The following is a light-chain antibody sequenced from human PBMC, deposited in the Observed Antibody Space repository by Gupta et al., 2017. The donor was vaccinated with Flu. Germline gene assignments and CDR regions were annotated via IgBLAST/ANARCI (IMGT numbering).Light chain of an antibody. CDR1: QSLLHSNGYNY. J-gene: IGKJ3*01. CDR2: LGS. CDR3: MQALQTPRT. V-gene: IGKV2-28*01. Sequence: DIVMTQSPLSLPVTPGEPASISCRSSQSLLHSNGYNYLDWYLQKPGQSPQLLIYLGSNRASGVPDRFSGSGSGTXFTLKIXRVEAEDVGVYYCMQALQTPRTFGXGTKVDIK.